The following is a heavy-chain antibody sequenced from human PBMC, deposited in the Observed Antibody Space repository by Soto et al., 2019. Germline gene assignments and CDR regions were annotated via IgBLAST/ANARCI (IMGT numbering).Heavy chain of an antibody. J-gene: IGHJ4*02. V-gene: IGHV3-74*01. CDR3: TRGLRSTSTGTGAF. CDR1: GFTFSMYW. Sequence: PGGSLRLSCAASGFTFSMYWMHWVRQVPGKGPEWVSRINDDGISTNYADSVKGRFTISRDNAKNTLYLQMNALRVEDTAVYYCTRGLRSTSTGTGAFWGQGTLVTVSS. CDR2: INDDGIST. D-gene: IGHD1-1*01.